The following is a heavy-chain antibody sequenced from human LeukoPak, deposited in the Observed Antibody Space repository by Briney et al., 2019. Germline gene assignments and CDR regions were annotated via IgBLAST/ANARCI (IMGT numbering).Heavy chain of an antibody. D-gene: IGHD1-26*01. CDR2: ISYDGSNK. J-gene: IGHJ4*02. V-gene: IGHV3-30*18. CDR1: GFTFSSYG. Sequence: GSLRLSCAASGFTFSSYGMHWVRQAPGKGLEWVAVISYDGSNKYYADSVKGRFTISRDNSKNTLYLQMNSLRAEDTAVYYCAKGFLAPSGSYSQYWGQGTLVTVSS. CDR3: AKGFLAPSGSYSQY.